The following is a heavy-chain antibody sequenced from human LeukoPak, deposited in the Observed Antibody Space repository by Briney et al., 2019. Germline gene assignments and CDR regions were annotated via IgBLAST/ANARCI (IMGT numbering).Heavy chain of an antibody. J-gene: IGHJ5*02. CDR1: GGSFSGFH. CDR3: APPPYYYETSGYSVA. Sequence: SETLSLTCAVYGGSFSGFHWNWIRQPPGKGLEWIGDINHSGSTHYNPSLTSRVTISVDPSKNQFSLNLTSVTAADTAVYYCAPPPYYYETSGYSVAWGQGTLVTVSS. D-gene: IGHD3-22*01. CDR2: INHSGST. V-gene: IGHV4-34*01.